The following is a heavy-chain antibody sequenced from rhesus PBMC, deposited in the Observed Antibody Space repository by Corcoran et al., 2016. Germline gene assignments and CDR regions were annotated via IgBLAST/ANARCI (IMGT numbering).Heavy chain of an antibody. CDR2: IYCSGGST. CDR1: VGSISSNY. V-gene: IGHV4-160*01. J-gene: IGHJ5-1*01. CDR3: ARSDSGPHNRFDV. D-gene: IGHD3S6*01. Sequence: QVQLQESGPGLVKPSETLSLTCAVSVGSISSNYWTLIRPAPRKGLEWIGRIYCSGGSTDYNPSLKSRVTISTDTYKNQFSLKLSSVTAADTAVYYCARSDSGPHNRFDVWGPGVLVTVYS.